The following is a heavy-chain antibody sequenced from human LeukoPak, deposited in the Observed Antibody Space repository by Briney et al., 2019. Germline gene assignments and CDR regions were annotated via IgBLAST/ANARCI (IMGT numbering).Heavy chain of an antibody. CDR3: ARRPINCIITNCYVDY. D-gene: IGHD2-2*01. Sequence: ASAKVSCKASVYTLTNFYIHWVRQAPGQGLEWMGWMIPNSGDTSYAREFQDRVTMTRDTSLSTAYMELSRLRSDDTAVYFCARRPINCIITNCYVDYWGQGTLVTVSS. CDR2: MIPNSGDT. CDR1: VYTLTNFY. J-gene: IGHJ4*02. V-gene: IGHV1-2*02.